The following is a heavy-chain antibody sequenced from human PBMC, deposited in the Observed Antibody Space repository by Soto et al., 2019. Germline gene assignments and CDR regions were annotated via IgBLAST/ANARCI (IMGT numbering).Heavy chain of an antibody. V-gene: IGHV1-69*13. CDR2: IIPIFGTA. J-gene: IGHJ6*02. CDR1: GGTFSSYA. Sequence: VASVKVSCKASGGTFSSYAISWVRQAPGQGLEWMGGIIPIFGTANYAQKFQGRVTITADESTSTAYMELSSLRSEDTAVYYCARVGGREMATIPHEDYYYYGMDVWG. CDR3: ARVGGREMATIPHEDYYYYGMDV. D-gene: IGHD3-16*01.